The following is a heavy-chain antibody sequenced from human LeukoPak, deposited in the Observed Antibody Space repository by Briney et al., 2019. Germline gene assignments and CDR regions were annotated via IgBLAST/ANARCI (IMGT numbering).Heavy chain of an antibody. Sequence: GGSLRLSCTGSGFTFSSYSMNWVRQAPGKGLEWVSSISSSSSYRYYEESVKGRFTISRDNSKNTVHLQMNSLRAEDTAMYYCARRAGDYSHPYDYWGQGTLVTVSS. CDR1: GFTFSSYS. J-gene: IGHJ4*02. CDR2: ISSSSSYR. V-gene: IGHV3-21*04. D-gene: IGHD3-22*01. CDR3: ARRAGDYSHPYDY.